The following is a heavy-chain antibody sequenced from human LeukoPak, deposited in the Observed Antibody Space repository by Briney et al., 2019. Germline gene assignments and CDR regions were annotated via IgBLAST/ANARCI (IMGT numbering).Heavy chain of an antibody. D-gene: IGHD3-10*01. J-gene: IGHJ1*01. V-gene: IGHV4-59*08. CDR1: GGSISSYY. Sequence: SETLSLTCTVSGGSISSYYWSWIRQPPGKGLEWIGYIYYSGSTNYNPSLKSRVTISVDTSKNQFSLKLSSVTAADTAVYYCAGRGSGSYYPPAEYFQHWGQGTLVTVSS. CDR2: IYYSGST. CDR3: AGRGSGSYYPPAEYFQH.